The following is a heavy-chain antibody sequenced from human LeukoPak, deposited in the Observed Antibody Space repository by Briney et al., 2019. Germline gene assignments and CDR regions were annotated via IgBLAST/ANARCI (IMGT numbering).Heavy chain of an antibody. CDR2: IYTSGST. CDR1: GGSISSGSYY. D-gene: IGHD3-16*02. CDR3: AALRLGELSLDAFDI. Sequence: SETLSLTCTVSGGSISSGSYYWSWIRQPAGKGLEWIGRIYTSGSTNYNPSLKSQVTISVDTSKNQFSLKLSSVTAADTAVYYCAALRLGELSLDAFDIWGQGTMVTVSS. J-gene: IGHJ3*02. V-gene: IGHV4-61*02.